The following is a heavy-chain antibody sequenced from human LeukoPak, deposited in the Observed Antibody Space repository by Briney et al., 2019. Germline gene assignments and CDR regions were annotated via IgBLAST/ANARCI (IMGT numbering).Heavy chain of an antibody. J-gene: IGHJ5*02. CDR3: ARADCSGSTCYLRRSWFDP. V-gene: IGHV3-21*01. Sequence: GGSLRLSCSASGFTFISFDMNWVRQAPGKGLEWVSSISTSSRYIYYRDSVKGRFTISRDDAKNSLYLQMNSLRVEDTAVYYCARADCSGSTCYLRRSWFDPWGQGTLVTVSS. CDR2: ISTSSRYI. CDR1: GFTFISFD. D-gene: IGHD2-2*01.